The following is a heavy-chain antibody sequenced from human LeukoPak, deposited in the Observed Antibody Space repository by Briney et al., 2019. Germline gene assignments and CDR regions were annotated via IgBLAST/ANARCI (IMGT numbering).Heavy chain of an antibody. Sequence: GGSLRLSCAASGFTFSSYGMHWVRQAPGKGLEWVAVISHDGSNKYYADSVKGRFTISRDNSKNTLYLQMNSLRAEDTAVYYCAKDSSLVVVNPYYFDYWGQGTLVTVSS. J-gene: IGHJ4*02. CDR2: ISHDGSNK. CDR3: AKDSSLVVVNPYYFDY. V-gene: IGHV3-30*18. CDR1: GFTFSSYG. D-gene: IGHD2-15*01.